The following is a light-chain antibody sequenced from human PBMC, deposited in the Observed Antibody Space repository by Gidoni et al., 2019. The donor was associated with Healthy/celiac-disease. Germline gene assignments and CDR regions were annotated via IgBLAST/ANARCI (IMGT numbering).Light chain of an antibody. J-gene: IGKJ4*01. CDR2: GAS. Sequence: EIVLTQSPGTLSLSPGERATHSCRASQSVSSSYLAWYQQKPGQAPRLLLYGASSRATGIPDRFSGSGSGTDFTLTISRLEPEDFAVYYCQQYGSSPTFGGGTKVEIK. CDR3: QQYGSSPT. V-gene: IGKV3-20*01. CDR1: QSVSSSY.